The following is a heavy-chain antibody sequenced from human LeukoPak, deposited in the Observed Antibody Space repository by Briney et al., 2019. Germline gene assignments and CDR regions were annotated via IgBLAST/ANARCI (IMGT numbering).Heavy chain of an antibody. CDR2: INQDGSEK. Sequence: PGGSLELSCAASGFTFSSYWMSWVRPAPGKGPEWVANINQDGSEKYYVDSVKGRFTISRDNAKNSLYLQMNSLRAEDTAVYYCTTATMIRGVSDYWGQGTLVTVSS. J-gene: IGHJ4*02. D-gene: IGHD3-10*01. CDR3: TTATMIRGVSDY. V-gene: IGHV3-7*03. CDR1: GFTFSSYW.